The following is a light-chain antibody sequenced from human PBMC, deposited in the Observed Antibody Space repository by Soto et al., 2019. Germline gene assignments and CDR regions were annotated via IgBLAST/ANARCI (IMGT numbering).Light chain of an antibody. CDR2: EVS. CDR1: SSDVGGYEY. J-gene: IGLJ1*01. Sequence: QSALTQPASVSGSPGQSITISCTGTSSDVGGYEYVSWYQLHPGKAPKLMVFEVSNRPSGVSYRFSGSKSGNTASLTISGLQAEDEGDYFCSSYSVSTAYLVGTGTKLTVL. CDR3: SSYSVSTAYL. V-gene: IGLV2-14*01.